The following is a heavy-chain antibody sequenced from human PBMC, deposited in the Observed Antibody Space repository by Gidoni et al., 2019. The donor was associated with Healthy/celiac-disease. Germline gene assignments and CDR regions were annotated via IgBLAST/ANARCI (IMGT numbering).Heavy chain of an antibody. Sequence: EVQLVESWGGLVQPGGSLKLSSAASGFTFSGSAMHWVRPASGKGLEWVGRIRSKANSYATAYAASVKGRFTISRDDSKNTAYLQMNSLKTEDTAVYYCTRPTVTGSDYWGQGTLVTVSS. CDR2: IRSKANSYAT. J-gene: IGHJ4*02. CDR1: GFTFSGSA. D-gene: IGHD4-17*01. V-gene: IGHV3-73*02. CDR3: TRPTVTGSDY.